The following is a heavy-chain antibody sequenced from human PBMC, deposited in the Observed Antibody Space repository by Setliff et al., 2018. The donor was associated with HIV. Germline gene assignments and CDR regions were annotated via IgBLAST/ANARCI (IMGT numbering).Heavy chain of an antibody. V-gene: IGHV4-39*07. CDR3: ARDPHYFDTSGHYSWFYFDY. CDR2: MFYSGRT. D-gene: IGHD3-22*01. Sequence: LSLTCTVSGGSLRSSSYYWAWLRQSPGKGLEWIGSMFYSGRTYHNPSLKSRVTISIDTSKNQFSLKLTSVTAADTAVYFCARDPHYFDTSGHYSWFYFDYWGQGTLVTVSS. J-gene: IGHJ4*02. CDR1: GGSLRSSSYY.